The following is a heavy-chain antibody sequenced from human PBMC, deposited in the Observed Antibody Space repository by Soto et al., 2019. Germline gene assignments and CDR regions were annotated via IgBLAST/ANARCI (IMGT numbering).Heavy chain of an antibody. CDR3: ASYSQYSSSSYYYYYMDV. CDR1: GYTFNSFG. Sequence: ASVKVSCKGSGYTFNSFGITWVRQAPGQGLEWMGWISAGNANTKYAQKFQGRVTITRDTSASTAYMELSSLRSEDTAVYYCASYSQYSSSSYYYYYMDVWGKGTTVTVSS. J-gene: IGHJ6*03. CDR2: ISAGNANT. V-gene: IGHV1-18*01. D-gene: IGHD6-6*01.